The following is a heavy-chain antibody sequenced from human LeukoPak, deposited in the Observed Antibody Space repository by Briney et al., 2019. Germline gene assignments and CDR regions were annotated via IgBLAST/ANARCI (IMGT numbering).Heavy chain of an antibody. V-gene: IGHV4-4*07. CDR1: GGSIESYY. CDR2: IYGSGST. J-gene: IGHJ4*02. D-gene: IGHD2-2*01. CDR3: ARVPYCSSTSCYDFDY. Sequence: SETLSLTCTVSGGSIESYYWSWIRQPAGKGLEWIGRIYGSGSTNYNPSLKSRVTMSVDTSKNQFSLKLTSMTAADTAVYYCARVPYCSSTSCYDFDYWGQGTLVTVSS.